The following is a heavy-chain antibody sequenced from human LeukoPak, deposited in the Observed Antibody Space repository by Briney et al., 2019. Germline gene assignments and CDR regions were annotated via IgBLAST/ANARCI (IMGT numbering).Heavy chain of an antibody. CDR1: GGSVSSGSYY. D-gene: IGHD5-18*01. Sequence: SETLSLTCTVSGGSVSSGSYYWSWIRQPPGKGLEWIGYIYYSGSTNYNPSLKSRVTISVDTSKNQFSLKLSSVTAADTAVYHCAREAMYSYGNNFDYWGQGTLVTVSS. J-gene: IGHJ4*02. CDR3: AREAMYSYGNNFDY. CDR2: IYYSGST. V-gene: IGHV4-61*01.